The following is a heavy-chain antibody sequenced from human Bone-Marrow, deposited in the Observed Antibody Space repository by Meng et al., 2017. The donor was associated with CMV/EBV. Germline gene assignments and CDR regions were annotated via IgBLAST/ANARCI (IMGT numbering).Heavy chain of an antibody. V-gene: IGHV1-2*02. CDR3: ARAGGGNWGVYSAYDY. CDR2: IHPNDGDT. Sequence: SVYTLTAFLLRWVRQGPGRRLEWLVSIHPNDGDTHYARKFQGRVTMTRATSINTVYMDLNSLTSDDTATYYCARAGGGNWGVYSAYDYWGQGTLVTVSS. CDR1: VYTLTAFL. J-gene: IGHJ4*02. D-gene: IGHD3-16*01.